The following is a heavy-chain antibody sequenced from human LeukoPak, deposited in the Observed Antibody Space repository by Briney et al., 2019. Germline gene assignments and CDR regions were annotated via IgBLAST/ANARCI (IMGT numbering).Heavy chain of an antibody. Sequence: SETLSLTCAVYGGSFSGYYWSWIRQPPGKGLEWIGEINHSGSTNYNPSLKSRVTISVDTSKNQFSLKLSSVTAADTAVYYCARPRVDYWGQGTLVTVSS. CDR1: GGSFSGYY. V-gene: IGHV4-34*01. J-gene: IGHJ4*02. CDR3: ARPRVDY. CDR2: INHSGST.